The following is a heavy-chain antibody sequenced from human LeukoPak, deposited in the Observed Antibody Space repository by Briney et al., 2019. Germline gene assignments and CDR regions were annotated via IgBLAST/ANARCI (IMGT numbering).Heavy chain of an antibody. Sequence: GGSLRLSCAASGFTFSSYAMSWVRQAPGKGLEWVSAISGSGGSTYYADSVKGRFTISRDNSKNTLYVQMNSLRAEDTAVYYCAKDRWGGVKRSRIYCSGGSCYSDRRYYGMDVWGQGTTVTVSS. CDR3: AKDRWGGVKRSRIYCSGGSCYSDRRYYGMDV. V-gene: IGHV3-23*01. D-gene: IGHD2-15*01. J-gene: IGHJ6*02. CDR2: ISGSGGST. CDR1: GFTFSSYA.